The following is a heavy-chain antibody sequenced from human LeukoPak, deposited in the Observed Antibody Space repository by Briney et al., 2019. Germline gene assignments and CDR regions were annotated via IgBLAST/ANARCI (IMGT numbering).Heavy chain of an antibody. CDR1: GFTFSSYG. Sequence: GGSLRLSCAASGFTFSSYGMHWVRQARGKGLEWVAVISYDGSNKYYADSVKGRFTISRDNSKNTLYLQMNSLRAEDTAVYYCAKEQNLHLSLDYWGQGTLVTVSS. CDR2: ISYDGSNK. V-gene: IGHV3-30*18. CDR3: AKEQNLHLSLDY. J-gene: IGHJ4*02.